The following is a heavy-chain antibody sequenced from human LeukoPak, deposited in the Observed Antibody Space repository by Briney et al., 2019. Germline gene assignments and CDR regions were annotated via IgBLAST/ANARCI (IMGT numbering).Heavy chain of an antibody. CDR3: ARAYYYGSSGYYYPYWYFDL. D-gene: IGHD3-22*01. CDR1: GGSISSSNW. J-gene: IGHJ2*01. V-gene: IGHV4-4*02. CDR2: IYHSGST. Sequence: SETLSLTCAVSGGSISSSNWWSWVRQPPGKGLERIGEIYHSGSTNYNPSLKSRVTISVDKSKNQFSLKLSSVTAADTAVYYCARAYYYGSSGYYYPYWYFDLWGRGTLVTVSS.